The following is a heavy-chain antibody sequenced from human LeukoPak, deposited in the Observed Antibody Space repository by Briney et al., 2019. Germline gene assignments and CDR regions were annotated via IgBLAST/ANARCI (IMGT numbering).Heavy chain of an antibody. V-gene: IGHV1-46*01. D-gene: IGHD5-24*01. CDR2: INPSGGST. CDR1: GYTFTTYY. CDR3: AGSVEMATIMFDY. J-gene: IGHJ4*02. Sequence: GASVKVSCKASGYTFTTYYMHWVRQAPGQGLEWMGIINPSGGSTSYAQKFQGRVTMTRDTSTSTVYMKLSSLRDEDTAVYYCAGSVEMATIMFDYWGQGTLVTVSS.